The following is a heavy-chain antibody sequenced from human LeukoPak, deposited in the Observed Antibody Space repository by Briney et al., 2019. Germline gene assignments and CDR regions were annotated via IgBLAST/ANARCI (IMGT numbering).Heavy chain of an antibody. Sequence: SETLSLTCTVSGGSISSYYWSWIRQPPGKGLEWIGYIFYTGTTNYNPSLKSRVTISVDTSKNQFSLKLSSVTAADTAVYYCARDSVVGAQFDYWGQGTLVTVSS. CDR2: IFYTGTT. CDR1: GGSISSYY. V-gene: IGHV4-59*01. J-gene: IGHJ4*02. D-gene: IGHD1-26*01. CDR3: ARDSVVGAQFDY.